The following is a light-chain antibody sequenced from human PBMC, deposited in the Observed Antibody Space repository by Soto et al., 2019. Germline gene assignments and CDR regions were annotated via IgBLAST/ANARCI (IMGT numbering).Light chain of an antibody. V-gene: IGLV1-47*01. J-gene: IGLJ1*01. Sequence: QSVLTQPPSASGTPGQRVTISCSGSSSNIGSNYVYWYQQLPGTAPKLLIYRNNQRPSGVPDRFSGSKSGTSASLAISGLRSEGEADYYCAAWDDSLSVLYVFGTGTRSPS. CDR2: RNN. CDR1: SSNIGSNY. CDR3: AAWDDSLSVLYV.